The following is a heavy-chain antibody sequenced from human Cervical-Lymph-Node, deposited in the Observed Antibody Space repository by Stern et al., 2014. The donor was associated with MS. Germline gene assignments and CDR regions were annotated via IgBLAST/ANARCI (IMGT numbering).Heavy chain of an antibody. D-gene: IGHD3-3*01. Sequence: QVQLVQSGAELKKPGASVKVSCKASGYFFTSYGISWARQAPGQGLEWMGWISADNGDTNYAQNVQGRVTMTTDTSTNTAYMELSSLRSDDTALYYCARDSLIRTFGVEEGMDVWGQGTTVTVSS. CDR2: ISADNGDT. CDR1: GYFFTSYG. V-gene: IGHV1-18*01. CDR3: ARDSLIRTFGVEEGMDV. J-gene: IGHJ6*02.